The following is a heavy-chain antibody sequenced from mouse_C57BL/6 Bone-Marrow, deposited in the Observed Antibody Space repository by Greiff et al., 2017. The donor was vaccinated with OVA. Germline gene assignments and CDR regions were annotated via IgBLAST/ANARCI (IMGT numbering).Heavy chain of an antibody. J-gene: IGHJ3*01. CDR2: ISNGGGST. V-gene: IGHV5-12*01. CDR3: ARHGALYYGNPAWFAY. CDR1: GFTFSDYY. Sequence: EVMLVESGGGLVQPGGSLKLSCAASGFTFSDYYMYWVRQTPEKRLEWVAYISNGGGSTYYPDTVKGRFTISRDNAKNTLYLQMSRLKSEDTAMYYCARHGALYYGNPAWFAYWGQGTLVTVSA. D-gene: IGHD2-1*01.